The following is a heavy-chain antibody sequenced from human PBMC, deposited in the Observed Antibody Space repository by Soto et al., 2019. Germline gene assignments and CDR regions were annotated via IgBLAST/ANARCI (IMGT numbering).Heavy chain of an antibody. J-gene: IGHJ5*02. CDR2: SSAYNGNR. D-gene: IGHD2-15*01. V-gene: IGHV1-18*01. CDR1: GYTFTSYG. CDR3: ARDAVARRFAP. Sequence: ASVKVSCKASGYTFTSYGINWVRQAPGQGLEWMGWSSAYNGNRNYAQKLQGRVTMTTDTATSTAYMELRSVRSDDTAVYYCARDAVARRFAPLGQGTLVTVSS.